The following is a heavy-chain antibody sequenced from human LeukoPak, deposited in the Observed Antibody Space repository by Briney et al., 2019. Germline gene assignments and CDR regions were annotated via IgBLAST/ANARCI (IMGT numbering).Heavy chain of an antibody. J-gene: IGHJ3*02. CDR2: IHPSDSDT. CDR1: GYSFTNYW. CDR3: ARRSQVGTKRQYGSDI. D-gene: IGHD1-26*01. Sequence: GESLKISCKGSGYSFTNYWIGWVRQMPGKGLEWMGIIHPSDSDTRYSPSFQGQVTISGDKSISTAYLQWSSLKASDTAMYYCARRSQVGTKRQYGSDIWGQGTMVTVSS. V-gene: IGHV5-51*01.